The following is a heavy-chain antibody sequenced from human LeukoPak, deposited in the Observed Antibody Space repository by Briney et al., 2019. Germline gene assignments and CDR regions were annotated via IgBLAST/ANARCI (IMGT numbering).Heavy chain of an antibody. D-gene: IGHD4-17*01. CDR2: IYYSGST. J-gene: IGHJ4*02. CDR3: ASPSDYVTDY. Sequence: MSSETLSLTCTVSGGSISSGGFYWSWIRQHPAKGLEWIGYIYYSGSTYYNPSLRSRVTMSVDTSKNHFSLKLSSMTAADTAVYYCASPSDYVTDYWGQGTLVTVSS. CDR1: GGSISSGGFY. V-gene: IGHV4-31*03.